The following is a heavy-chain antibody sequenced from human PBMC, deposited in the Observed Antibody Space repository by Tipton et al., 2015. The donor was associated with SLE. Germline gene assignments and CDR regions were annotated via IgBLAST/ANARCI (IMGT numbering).Heavy chain of an antibody. J-gene: IGHJ6*03. CDR1: GGSISSYY. D-gene: IGHD7-27*01. V-gene: IGHV4-59*01. CDR2: IYYSGST. Sequence: LRLSCTVSGGSISSYYWSWIRQPPGKGLEWIGYIYYSGSTNYNPSLKSRVTISVDTSKNQFSLKLSSVTAADTAVYCARGKAGDSYYYYYMDVWGKGTTVTVSS. CDR3: ARGKAGDSYYYYYMDV.